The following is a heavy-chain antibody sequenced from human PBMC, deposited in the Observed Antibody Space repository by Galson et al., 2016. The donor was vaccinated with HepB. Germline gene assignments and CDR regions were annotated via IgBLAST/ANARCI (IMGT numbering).Heavy chain of an antibody. D-gene: IGHD2-21*02. J-gene: IGHJ6*02. Sequence: SLRLSCAASDFTFSGRWMHWVRQVPGKGLVWVSYINSDGTSTTYADSVKGRFPISRDNAKNTVHLQMNSLRAEDTAIYYCTRDDSYGLDVWGQGTTVTVSS. CDR3: TRDDSYGLDV. CDR1: DFTFSGRW. V-gene: IGHV3-74*01. CDR2: INSDGTST.